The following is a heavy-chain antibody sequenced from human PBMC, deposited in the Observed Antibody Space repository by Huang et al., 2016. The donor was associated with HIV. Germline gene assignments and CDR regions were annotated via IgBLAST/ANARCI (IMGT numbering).Heavy chain of an antibody. CDR3: ASTASYSGSYRGAFDI. V-gene: IGHV5-51*03. Sequence: EVQLVQSGAEVKKPGESLKISCKGSGYSFSTYWIGWVRQMPGKGLELMGMVFPCDSDTRYSPSFQGQVTISADKSISTAYLQWSSLKASDTAMYYCASTASYSGSYRGAFDIWGQGTMVTVSS. D-gene: IGHD1-26*01. J-gene: IGHJ3*02. CDR2: VFPCDSDT. CDR1: GYSFSTYW.